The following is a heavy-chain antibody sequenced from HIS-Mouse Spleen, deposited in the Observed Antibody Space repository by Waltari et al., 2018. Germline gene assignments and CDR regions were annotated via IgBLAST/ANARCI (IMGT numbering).Heavy chain of an antibody. D-gene: IGHD6-13*01. CDR1: GGSISSSSYY. Sequence: QLQLQESGPGLVKPSETLSLTCTVSGGSISSSSYYWGWIRQPPGKGLEWIGSIYYSGSTAYNPSLQSRVTISVDTSKNQCSLKLSSVTAADTAVYYCAREIPYSSSWYDWYFDLWGRGTLVTVSS. J-gene: IGHJ2*01. V-gene: IGHV4-39*07. CDR2: IYYSGST. CDR3: AREIPYSSSWYDWYFDL.